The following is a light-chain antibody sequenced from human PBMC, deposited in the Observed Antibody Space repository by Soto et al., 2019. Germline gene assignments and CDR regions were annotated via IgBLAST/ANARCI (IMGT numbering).Light chain of an antibody. V-gene: IGLV2-23*01. CDR2: EGS. Sequence: QYALTQPASVSESPGQSITISCTGTSSDVGSYNLVSWYQQHPGKAPKLMIYEGSKRPSGVSNRFSGSKSGNTASLTISGLQAEDEADYYCCSYAGSSTWVFGGGTKLTVL. J-gene: IGLJ3*02. CDR1: SSDVGSYNL. CDR3: CSYAGSSTWV.